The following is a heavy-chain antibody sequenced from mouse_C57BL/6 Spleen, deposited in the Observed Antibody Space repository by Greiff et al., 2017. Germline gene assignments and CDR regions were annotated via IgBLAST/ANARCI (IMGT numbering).Heavy chain of an antibody. J-gene: IGHJ2*01. CDR3: AMGGPPDY. CDR2: ISDGGSYT. Sequence: EVHLVESGGGLVKPGGSLKLSCAASGFTFSSYAMSWVRQTPEKRLEWVATISDGGSYTYYPDNVKGRFTISRDTAKNNLYLQMSHLKSEDTAMYSCAMGGPPDYWGQGTTLTVSS. CDR1: GFTFSSYA. V-gene: IGHV5-4*01.